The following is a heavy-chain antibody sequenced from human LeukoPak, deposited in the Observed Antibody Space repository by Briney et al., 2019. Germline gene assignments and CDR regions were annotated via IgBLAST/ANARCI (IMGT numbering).Heavy chain of an antibody. Sequence: GRPLRLSCAASGFTFSSYGMHWVRQAPGKGLEGVAVIWYDGSNKYYGDSVKGRFTISRDNSKKTLYLQMNRLRVEDTAVYYCARGDGYNDAEYLQHWGQGTLVTVS. D-gene: IGHD5-24*01. CDR2: IWYDGSNK. CDR3: ARGDGYNDAEYLQH. V-gene: IGHV3-33*01. CDR1: GFTFSSYG. J-gene: IGHJ1*01.